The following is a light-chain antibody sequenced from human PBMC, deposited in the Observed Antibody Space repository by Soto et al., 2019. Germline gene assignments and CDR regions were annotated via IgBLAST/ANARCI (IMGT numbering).Light chain of an antibody. V-gene: IGLV2-11*01. CDR3: CSFAGSFYV. CDR2: EVS. CDR1: SRDVDAYDF. Sequence: QSVLTQPRSVSGSPGQSVAISCTLRSRDVDAYDFVSWYQHHPGKAPKLIISEVSKRPSGVSHRFSGSKSGNTASLTISGLQAEDEADYFCCSFAGSFYVFGTGTKVTVL. J-gene: IGLJ1*01.